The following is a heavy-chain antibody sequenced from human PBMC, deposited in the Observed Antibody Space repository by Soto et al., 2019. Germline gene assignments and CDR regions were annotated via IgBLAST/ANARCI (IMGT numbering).Heavy chain of an antibody. Sequence: TGGSLRLSCAASGFTFGNYAMSWVRQAPRKGLEWVSAISGRGGSTFYADSVKGRFTISRDNSKNTLYLQLNSLRAEDTAIYYCARRLPHDYGFDYWGHGTLVTVSS. V-gene: IGHV3-23*01. CDR2: ISGRGGST. D-gene: IGHD4-17*01. CDR1: GFTFGNYA. J-gene: IGHJ4*01. CDR3: ARRLPHDYGFDY.